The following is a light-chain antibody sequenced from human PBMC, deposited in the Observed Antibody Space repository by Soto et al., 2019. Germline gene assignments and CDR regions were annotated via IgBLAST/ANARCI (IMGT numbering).Light chain of an antibody. Sequence: DIQMTQSPSTLSASVGDRVTITCRASQSINNWLAWYQQKPGKAPKLLIYDGFSLESGVPLRFSGSGFGTEFTLAISSLQPDDSATYYCQQYKRYSLIFGGGTKVEIK. V-gene: IGKV1-5*01. CDR3: QQYKRYSLI. CDR2: DGF. CDR1: QSINNW. J-gene: IGKJ4*01.